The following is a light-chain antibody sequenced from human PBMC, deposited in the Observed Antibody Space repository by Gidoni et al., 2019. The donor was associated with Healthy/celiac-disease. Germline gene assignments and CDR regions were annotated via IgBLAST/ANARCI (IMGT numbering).Light chain of an antibody. V-gene: IGLV2-14*01. Sequence: QSALTQTASVSGSPGQSNTISCTGTSSYVGGYNYVSWYQQHPGTAPKIIIYEVSNRPSGVSNRFSGSKSGNTASLTISGLQAEDEADYYCSSYTSSSTPGFGGGTKLTVL. CDR2: EVS. CDR3: SSYTSSSTPG. J-gene: IGLJ3*02. CDR1: SSYVGGYNY.